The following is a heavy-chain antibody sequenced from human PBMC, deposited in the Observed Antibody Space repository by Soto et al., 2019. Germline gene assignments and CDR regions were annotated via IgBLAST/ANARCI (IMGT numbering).Heavy chain of an antibody. V-gene: IGHV4-39*01. D-gene: IGHD2-2*01. J-gene: IGHJ4*02. CDR2: IYYSGST. CDR3: ARQTASIVRQGDFDY. Sequence: QLVLQESGPGVVKPSETLSLTCSVSGDSITSSRYYWGWIRQTPQTGLEWIGSIYYSGSTFYNPSLKSRVTVSVDTSKNRFSLKLSSVSAADTSLYFCARQTASIVRQGDFDYWGQGTLVTVSS. CDR1: GDSITSSRYY.